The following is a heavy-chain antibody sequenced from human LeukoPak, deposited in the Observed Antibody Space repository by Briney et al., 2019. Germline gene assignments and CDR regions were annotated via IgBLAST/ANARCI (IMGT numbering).Heavy chain of an antibody. CDR3: ARVNWPTPDY. CDR2: INHSGST. CDR1: GGSFSGYY. Sequence: SETLSLTCAVYGGSFSGYYWSWIRQPPGKGLEWIGEINHSGSTNYNPSLKSRVTISVDTSKNQFSLKLSSVTAADTAVYYCARVNWPTPDYWGQGTLVTVSS. J-gene: IGHJ4*02. V-gene: IGHV4-34*01. D-gene: IGHD1-20*01.